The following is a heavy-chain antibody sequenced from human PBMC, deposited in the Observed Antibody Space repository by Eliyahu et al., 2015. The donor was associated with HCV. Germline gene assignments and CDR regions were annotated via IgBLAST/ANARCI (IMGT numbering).Heavy chain of an antibody. Sequence: QVQLVESGGGVVQPGRSLXLSCAXSGFTFXXYGIXWVRQAPGKGLXWVAVIWYDGSNKYYADSVKGRFTISRDNSKNTLYLEMNSLRAEDTAVYYCARGGSGFDHWGQGTLVTVSS. D-gene: IGHD6-19*01. CDR2: IWYDGSNK. V-gene: IGHV3-33*01. CDR3: ARGGSGFDH. J-gene: IGHJ4*02. CDR1: GFTFXXYG.